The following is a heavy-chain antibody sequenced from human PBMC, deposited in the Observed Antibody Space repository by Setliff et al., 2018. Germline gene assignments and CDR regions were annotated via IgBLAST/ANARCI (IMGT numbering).Heavy chain of an antibody. CDR3: ARAGLASAGRKGVFDY. J-gene: IGHJ4*02. D-gene: IGHD6-13*01. CDR1: GYTLSRHY. CDR2: INPGGGSS. V-gene: IGHV1-46*01. Sequence: ASVKVSCKATGYTLSRHYMHWARQAPGQGLEWMGLINPGGGSSSYAPNFQGRVIMTRDTPTSTVYMELSTLGSEDTAVYFCARAGLASAGRKGVFDYWGQGTLVTVSS.